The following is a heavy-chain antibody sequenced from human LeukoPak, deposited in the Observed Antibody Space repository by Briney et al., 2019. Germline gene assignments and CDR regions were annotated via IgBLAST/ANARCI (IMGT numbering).Heavy chain of an antibody. V-gene: IGHV3-74*01. CDR1: GFTFSTYW. CDR3: ARGTATTAGIDY. CDR2: IDSDGSSA. J-gene: IGHJ4*02. D-gene: IGHD6-13*01. Sequence: PGGSLRLSCAASGFTFSTYWMHWVRQAPGNGLVWASHIDSDGSSATYGDSAKGRFTISRDNAKNTLYLQMSSLRAEDTAVYYCARGTATTAGIDYWGQGTLVAVSS.